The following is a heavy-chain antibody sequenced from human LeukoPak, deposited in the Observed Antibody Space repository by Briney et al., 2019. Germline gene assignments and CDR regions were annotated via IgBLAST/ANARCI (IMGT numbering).Heavy chain of an antibody. CDR3: ARASLRTGSDWYFDL. CDR2: IWYDGSNK. Sequence: PGGSLRLSCAASGFTFSSYGMHWVRQAPGKGLEWVAVIWYDGSNKYYADSVKGRFTISRDNSKNTLYLQMNSLRAEDTAVYYCARASLRTGSDWYFDLWGRGTLVTVSS. J-gene: IGHJ2*01. V-gene: IGHV3-33*01. D-gene: IGHD7-27*01. CDR1: GFTFSSYG.